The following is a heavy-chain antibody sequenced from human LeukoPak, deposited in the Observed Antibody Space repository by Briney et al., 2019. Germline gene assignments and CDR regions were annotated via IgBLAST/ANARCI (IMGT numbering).Heavy chain of an antibody. V-gene: IGHV5-10-1*01. J-gene: IGHJ4*02. CDR3: ATGASKVTKDFGNY. CDR1: GYSSSNCR. D-gene: IGHD4-17*01. Sequence: PGESMPSSCTGSGYSSSNCRISWVRQMPGKGLEWMGRIDPSDSYTKYSPSFEGHVTISVDKSISTAFLQWNSLKASDSAMYYCATGASKVTKDFGNYWGEGGQVAVSS. CDR2: IDPSDSYT.